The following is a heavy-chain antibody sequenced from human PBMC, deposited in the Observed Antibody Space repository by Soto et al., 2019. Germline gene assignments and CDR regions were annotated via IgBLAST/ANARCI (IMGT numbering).Heavy chain of an antibody. CDR2: ISGSGGST. D-gene: IGHD3-3*01. CDR1: GGKCIDHA. Sequence: RHPYRASGGKCIDHAIRWVRKKKGKGLEWVSAISGSGGSTYYADSVKGRFTISRDNSKNTLYLQMNSLRAEDTAVYYCAKDVLEWLPLYGMDVWGQGTTVTVSS. J-gene: IGHJ6*02. V-gene: IGHV3-23*01. CDR3: AKDVLEWLPLYGMDV.